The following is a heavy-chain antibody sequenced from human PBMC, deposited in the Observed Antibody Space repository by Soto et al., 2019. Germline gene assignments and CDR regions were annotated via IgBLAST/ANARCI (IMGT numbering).Heavy chain of an antibody. J-gene: IGHJ4*02. CDR1: GGSVSSRHY. CDR2: ISYNGST. Sequence: QVQLQESGPGLAKASETLSLTCTVSGGSVSSRHYWSWIRQPPGKALEWIGYISYNGSTSYNRSLKSRVNISLDTYKNRFSLRLTSVTAADTAVYYCARDYSSGWYGKWGQGTLVTVSS. D-gene: IGHD6-19*01. CDR3: ARDYSSGWYGK. V-gene: IGHV4-61*01.